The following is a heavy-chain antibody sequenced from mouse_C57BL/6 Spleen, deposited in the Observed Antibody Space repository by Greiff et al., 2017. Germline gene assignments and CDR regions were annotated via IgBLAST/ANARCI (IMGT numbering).Heavy chain of an antibody. Sequence: QVQLQQPGAELVKPGASVKLSCKASGYTFTSYWMHWVKQRPGQGLEWIGMIHPNSGSTNYNEKFKSKATLTVDKSSSTAYMQLSSLTSEDSAVYYCARYLYYSNTGGFFDYWGQGTTLTVSS. CDR1: GYTFTSYW. V-gene: IGHV1-64*01. J-gene: IGHJ2*01. D-gene: IGHD2-1*01. CDR2: IHPNSGST. CDR3: ARYLYYSNTGGFFDY.